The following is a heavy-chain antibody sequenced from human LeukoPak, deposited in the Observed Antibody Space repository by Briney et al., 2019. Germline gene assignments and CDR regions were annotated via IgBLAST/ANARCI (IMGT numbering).Heavy chain of an antibody. J-gene: IGHJ4*02. CDR1: GFTFSSYA. D-gene: IGHD2-15*01. CDR3: ANWSRSSCIAAGAFDC. CDR2: ISGSGDAT. Sequence: GGSLRLSCAASGFTFSSYAMAWVRQAPGKGLEWVSGISGSGDATWYADSVKGRFTISRDNSKNTVSLQMNSLRPEDTAIYYCANWSRSSCIAAGAFDCWGQGTQVTVSS. V-gene: IGHV3-23*01.